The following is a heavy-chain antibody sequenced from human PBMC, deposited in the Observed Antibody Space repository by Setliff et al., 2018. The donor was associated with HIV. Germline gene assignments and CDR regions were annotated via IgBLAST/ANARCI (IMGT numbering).Heavy chain of an antibody. CDR3: ARGVLITKRVTQTGGYYYYTDV. CDR2: IYYSGST. CDR1: GGSITSGDYH. J-gene: IGHJ6*03. Sequence: PSETLSLTCTVSGGSITSGDYHWSWIRQPPGKGLEWIGSIYYSGSTYYNPSLKSRVTISVDTSNNQFSLTLSSVTAADTAVYYCARGVLITKRVTQTGGYYYYTDVWGKGTTVTVSS. D-gene: IGHD2-21*02. V-gene: IGHV4-39*01.